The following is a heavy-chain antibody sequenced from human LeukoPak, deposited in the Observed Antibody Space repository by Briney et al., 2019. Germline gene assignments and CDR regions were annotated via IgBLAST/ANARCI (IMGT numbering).Heavy chain of an antibody. CDR1: GYTFTSYG. CDR2: ISAYNGNT. J-gene: IGHJ5*02. V-gene: IGHV1-18*01. CDR3: ARDPYYYDISGYYYKINWFDP. D-gene: IGHD3-22*01. Sequence: ASVKVSCKASGYTFTSYGISWVRQAPGQGLEWMGWISAYNGNTNYAQKLQGRVTMTTDTSTSTAYMELRSLRSDDTAVYYCARDPYYYDISGYYYKINWFDPWGQGTLVTVSS.